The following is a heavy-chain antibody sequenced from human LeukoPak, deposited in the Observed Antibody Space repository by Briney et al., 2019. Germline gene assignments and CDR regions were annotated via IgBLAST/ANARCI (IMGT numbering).Heavy chain of an antibody. CDR1: GFTFSSYG. D-gene: IGHD4-17*01. Sequence: PGRSLRLSCAASGFTFSSYGMHWVRQAPGKGLEWVAVISYDGSNKYYADSVKGRFTISRDNSKNTLYLQMNSLRAEDTAVYYCARPSADYGDNLWKYYGMDVWGQGTTVTVSS. CDR2: ISYDGSNK. V-gene: IGHV3-30*03. J-gene: IGHJ6*02. CDR3: ARPSADYGDNLWKYYGMDV.